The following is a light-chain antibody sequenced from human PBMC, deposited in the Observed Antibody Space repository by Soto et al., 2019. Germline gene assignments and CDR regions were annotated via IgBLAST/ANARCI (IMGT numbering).Light chain of an antibody. V-gene: IGLV1-40*01. CDR3: QSYDVSLSAWV. CDR2: ADN. CDR1: SSNLGTGYD. Sequence: QSVLTQPPSVSGAPGQTVSISCTGSSSNLGTGYDVHWYQQFPGRAPKLLIYADNKRPSGVPDRISGSKSSTSASLAMAGLQAEDEANYYCQSYDVSLSAWVFGGGTKLTVL. J-gene: IGLJ3*02.